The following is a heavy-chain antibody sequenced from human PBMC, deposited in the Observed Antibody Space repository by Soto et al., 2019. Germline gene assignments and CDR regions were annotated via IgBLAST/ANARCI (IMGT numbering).Heavy chain of an antibody. CDR2: IYYSGST. Sequence: SETLSLTCTVSGGSISSSSHYWGWIRQPPGKGLEWIGNIYYSGSTYYNASLKGRVTISADTSKNQFSLNLSSVTAADTAVYYCARRHMAASDGWFDPWGQGTLVTVSS. CDR3: ARRHMAASDGWFDP. CDR1: GGSISSSSHY. D-gene: IGHD6-25*01. V-gene: IGHV4-39*01. J-gene: IGHJ5*02.